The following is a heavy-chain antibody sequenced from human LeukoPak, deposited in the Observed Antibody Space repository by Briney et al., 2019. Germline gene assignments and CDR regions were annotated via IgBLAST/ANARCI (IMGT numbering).Heavy chain of an antibody. J-gene: IGHJ4*02. Sequence: PSETLSLTCTVSGGSISSGDYYWSWIRQPPGKGLEWIGYIYYSGSAYYNPSLKSRVTISLDMSKNQFSLKLSSVTAADTAVYYCARVQLASEYYFDYWGQGTLVTVSS. CDR2: IYYSGSA. V-gene: IGHV4-30-4*01. D-gene: IGHD5-24*01. CDR1: GGSISSGDYY. CDR3: ARVQLASEYYFDY.